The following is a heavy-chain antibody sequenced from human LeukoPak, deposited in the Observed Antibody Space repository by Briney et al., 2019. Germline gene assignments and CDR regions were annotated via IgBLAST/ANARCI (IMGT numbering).Heavy chain of an antibody. V-gene: IGHV4-59*01. CDR3: ARGRSSGWYLADYFDY. Sequence: PSETLSLTCTVSGGSISSYYWSWIRQPPGKGLEWIGYIYYSGSTNYNPSLKSRVTISVDTSKNQFSLKLSSVTAAGTAVYYCARGRSSGWYLADYFDYWGQGTLVTVSS. CDR1: GGSISSYY. J-gene: IGHJ4*02. D-gene: IGHD6-19*01. CDR2: IYYSGST.